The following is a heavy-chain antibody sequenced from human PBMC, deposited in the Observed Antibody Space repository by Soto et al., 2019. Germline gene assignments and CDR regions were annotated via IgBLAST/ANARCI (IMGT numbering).Heavy chain of an antibody. CDR3: AGEVGSGGWYYYYFGMDA. CDR2: IFSGGST. J-gene: IGHJ6*02. CDR1: GLTVRSNY. D-gene: IGHD6-19*01. V-gene: IGHV3-53*02. Sequence: EVQLVETGGGLIQPGGSLRLSCAASGLTVRSNYMSWVRQAPGKGLEWVSLIFSGGSTYYADSVKGRFTISRDNSKNMVYLHMNSLRAEDTAVYYCAGEVGSGGWYYYYFGMDAWGQGTTVTVSS.